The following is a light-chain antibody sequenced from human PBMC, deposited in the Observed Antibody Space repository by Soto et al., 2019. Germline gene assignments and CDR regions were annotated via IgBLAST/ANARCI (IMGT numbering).Light chain of an antibody. V-gene: IGKV3-15*01. CDR1: QSLSGY. J-gene: IGKJ1*01. CDR3: QQYNSWPSRT. CDR2: DAS. Sequence: VMTQSPATLSVSPGVRVTLSPRACQSLSGYLAWYQQKPGQAPRLLIYDASTRAANIPARFSGSGSGTEFTLTISRLQSEDFAVYYCQQYNSWPSRTFGQGTKVDNK.